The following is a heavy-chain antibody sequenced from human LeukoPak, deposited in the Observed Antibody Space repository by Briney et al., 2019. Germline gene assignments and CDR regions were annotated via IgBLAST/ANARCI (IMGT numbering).Heavy chain of an antibody. V-gene: IGHV4-38-2*02. CDR3: ALQGETTGDY. CDR1: GYSISSGYY. Sequence: SETLSLTCTVSGYSISSGYYWGWIRQPPGKGLEWIGSIYHSGSAYYNPSLKSRVTISVDTSKNQFSLKLSSVTAADTAVYYCALQGETTGDYWGQGTLVTVSS. D-gene: IGHD4-17*01. J-gene: IGHJ4*02. CDR2: IYHSGSA.